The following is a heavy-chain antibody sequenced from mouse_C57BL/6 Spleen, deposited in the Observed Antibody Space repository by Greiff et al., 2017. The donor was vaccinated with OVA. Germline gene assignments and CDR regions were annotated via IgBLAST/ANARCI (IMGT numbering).Heavy chain of an antibody. CDR1: GYTFTSYW. V-gene: IGHV1-61*01. CDR2: IYPSDSET. CDR3: ARTRYAMDY. J-gene: IGHJ4*01. Sequence: QVQLKQPGAELVRPGSSVKLSCKASGYTFTSYWMDWVKQRPGQGLEWIGNIYPSDSETHYNQKFKDKATLTVDKSSSTAYMQLSSLTSEDSAVYYCARTRYAMDYWGQGTSVTVSS.